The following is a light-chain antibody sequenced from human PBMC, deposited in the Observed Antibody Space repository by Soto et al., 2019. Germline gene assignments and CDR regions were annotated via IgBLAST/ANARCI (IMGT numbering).Light chain of an antibody. CDR2: EVS. J-gene: IGLJ1*01. V-gene: IGLV2-14*01. CDR3: SSYTSSRTYV. CDR1: SSDVGGYGS. Sequence: QSVLTQPASVSGPPGQSITISCTGTSSDVGGYGSVSWYQQHPGKAPKLMIYEVSNRPSGVSNRFSGAKSGNTASLTISGLQAEDDADYYCSSYTSSRTYVFGTGTKGTVL.